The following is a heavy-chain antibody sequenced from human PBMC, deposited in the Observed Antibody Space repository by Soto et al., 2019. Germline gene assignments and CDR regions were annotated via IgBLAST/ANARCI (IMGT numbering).Heavy chain of an antibody. Sequence: QVQLVQSGAEVKKPGSSVKVSCKASGGTFSSYAISWVRQAPGQGLEWMGGIIPIFGTANYAQKFQGRVTITADESTSTAYLELSSLISEDTAVYYCARLYCGGDCYFQYYFDYWGQGTLVTVSS. CDR2: IIPIFGTA. V-gene: IGHV1-69*01. J-gene: IGHJ4*02. D-gene: IGHD2-21*02. CDR1: GGTFSSYA. CDR3: ARLYCGGDCYFQYYFDY.